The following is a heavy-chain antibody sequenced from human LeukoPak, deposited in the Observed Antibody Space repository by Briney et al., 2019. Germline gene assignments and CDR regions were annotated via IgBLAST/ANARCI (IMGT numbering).Heavy chain of an antibody. CDR2: IRYDGSNK. Sequence: GRALRLSCAASGFTFRSYGMPWGRQAPGQGVEGVAFIRYDGSNKYYADSVKGRFTISRDNSKNTLYLQMNSLRAEDTAVYYCAKDGRITMIVVAFQHWGQGTLVTVSS. CDR1: GFTFRSYG. V-gene: IGHV3-30*02. J-gene: IGHJ1*01. D-gene: IGHD3-22*01. CDR3: AKDGRITMIVVAFQH.